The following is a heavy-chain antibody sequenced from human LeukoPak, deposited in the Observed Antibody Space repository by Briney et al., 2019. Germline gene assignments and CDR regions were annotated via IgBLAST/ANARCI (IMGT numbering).Heavy chain of an antibody. D-gene: IGHD3-16*02. CDR1: GFTFSGST. CDR3: ARRHTIEITFGGVIVISYYFDY. Sequence: PGGSLRLSCAASGFTFSGSTMNWVRQAPGKGLEWVSFISTSSSYIYYADSVRGRFTISRDNSKNTLYLQMNSLRAEDTAVYNCARRHTIEITFGGVIVISYYFDYWGQGTLVTVSS. V-gene: IGHV3-21*04. J-gene: IGHJ4*02. CDR2: ISTSSSYI.